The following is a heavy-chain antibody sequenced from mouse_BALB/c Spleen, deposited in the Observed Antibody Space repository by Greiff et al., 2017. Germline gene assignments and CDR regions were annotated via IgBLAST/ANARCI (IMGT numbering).Heavy chain of an antibody. CDR3: ARGRDSEAMDY. D-gene: IGHD3-1*01. V-gene: IGHV1S127*01. J-gene: IGHJ4*01. Sequence: VQLQQSGPQLVRPGASVKISCKASGYSFTSYWMHWVKQRPGQGLEWIGMIDPSDSETRLNQKFKDKATLTVDKSSSTAYMQLSSPTSEDSAVYYCARGRDSEAMDYWGQGTSVTVSS. CDR1: GYSFTSYW. CDR2: IDPSDSET.